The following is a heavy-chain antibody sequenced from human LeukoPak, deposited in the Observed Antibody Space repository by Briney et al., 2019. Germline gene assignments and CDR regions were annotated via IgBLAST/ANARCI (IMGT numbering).Heavy chain of an antibody. V-gene: IGHV3-30*18. CDR1: GFTFSSYG. Sequence: GRSLRLSCAASGFTFSSYGMHWVRQAPGKGLEWVAVISYDGSNKYYADSVKGRFTISRDNSKNTLYLQMNSLRAEDTAVYYCAKDRIAVAGYYNYYGMDVWGQGTTVTVSS. CDR2: ISYDGSNK. D-gene: IGHD6-19*01. CDR3: AKDRIAVAGYYNYYGMDV. J-gene: IGHJ6*02.